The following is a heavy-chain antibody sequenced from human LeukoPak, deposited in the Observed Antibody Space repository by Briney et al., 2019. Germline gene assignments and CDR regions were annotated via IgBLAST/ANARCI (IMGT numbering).Heavy chain of an antibody. CDR1: GFTSSSYE. CDR2: ISSSGRTI. V-gene: IGHV3-48*03. J-gene: IGHJ5*02. CDR3: GRGLWFDP. Sequence: GGSLRLSCAASGFTSSSYEMKWVRQAPGKGLEWVSYISSSGRTIYYADSVKGRFTISRDNAKNSLYLQMNSLRAEDTAVYYCGRGLWFDPWGQGTLVTVSS.